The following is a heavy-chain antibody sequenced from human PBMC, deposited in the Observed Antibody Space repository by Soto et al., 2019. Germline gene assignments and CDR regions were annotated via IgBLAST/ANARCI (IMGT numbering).Heavy chain of an antibody. CDR1: GYSFAGYW. D-gene: IGHD5-18*01. V-gene: IGHV5-10-1*01. CDR3: ARQIYESDTDPTSPSYFDS. Sequence: GESLKISCKGSGYSFAGYWITWVRQKPGKGLEWMGRIDPSDSQTYYSPSFRGHVTISVTKSITTVFLQWSSLRASDTAMYYCARQIYESDTDPTSPSYFDSWGQGTSLPVSS. CDR2: IDPSDSQT. J-gene: IGHJ4*02.